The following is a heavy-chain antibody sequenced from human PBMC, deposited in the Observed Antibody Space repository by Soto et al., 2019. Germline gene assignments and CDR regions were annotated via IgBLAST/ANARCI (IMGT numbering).Heavy chain of an antibody. D-gene: IGHD3-3*01. V-gene: IGHV1-3*01. CDR3: AGVPNYDFWSGYLEPSQHFDS. Sequence: QVQLVQSGPEVKKPGASVKVSCKASGYTFTHYAIHWVRQAPGQRLAWMGWINAGNGDPKYSQKFQGRVTITGDTSASMANMELSSLRSEDTAVYFCAGVPNYDFWSGYLEPSQHFDSWGQGTLVTVSS. CDR2: INAGNGDP. CDR1: GYTFTHYA. J-gene: IGHJ4*02.